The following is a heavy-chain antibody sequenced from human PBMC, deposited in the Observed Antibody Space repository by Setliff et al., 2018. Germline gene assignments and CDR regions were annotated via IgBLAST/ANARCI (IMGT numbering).Heavy chain of an antibody. CDR2: IYYSGST. Sequence: SETLSLTCTVSGGSISSSSYYWGWIRQPPGKGLEWIGSIYYSGSTYYNPSLKSRVTISVDTSKNQFSLKLSSVTAADTAVYYCARGFYYYYYYYMDVWGKGTTVTVSS. CDR1: GGSISSSSYY. CDR3: ARGFYYYYYYYMDV. V-gene: IGHV4-39*07. J-gene: IGHJ6*03.